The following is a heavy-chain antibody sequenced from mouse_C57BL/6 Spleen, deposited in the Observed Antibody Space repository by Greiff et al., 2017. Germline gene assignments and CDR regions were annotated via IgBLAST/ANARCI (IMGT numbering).Heavy chain of an antibody. CDR1: GYTFTDYY. V-gene: IGHV1-76*01. D-gene: IGHD1-1*01. CDR2: IYPGSGNT. Sequence: QVQLQQSGAELVRPGASVKLSCKASGYTFTDYYINWVKQRPGQGLEWIARIYPGSGNTYYNEKFKGKATLTAEKSSSTAYMELHSLTSEDSAVXFCARSRDGQTLRVGYFDVWGTGTTVTVSS. CDR3: ARSRDGQTLRVGYFDV. J-gene: IGHJ1*03.